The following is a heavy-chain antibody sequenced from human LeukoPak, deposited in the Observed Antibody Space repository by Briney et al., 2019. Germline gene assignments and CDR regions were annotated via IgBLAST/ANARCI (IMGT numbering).Heavy chain of an antibody. CDR1: GFTFSSYG. Sequence: GGSLRLSCAASGFTFSSYGMHWVRQAPGKGLEWVAVISYDGSNKYYADSVKGRFTTSRDNSKNTLYLQMNSLRAEDTAVYYCAKDMYYDFWSGYYPAGYFDYWGQGTLVTVSS. J-gene: IGHJ4*02. CDR2: ISYDGSNK. D-gene: IGHD3-3*01. V-gene: IGHV3-30*18. CDR3: AKDMYYDFWSGYYPAGYFDY.